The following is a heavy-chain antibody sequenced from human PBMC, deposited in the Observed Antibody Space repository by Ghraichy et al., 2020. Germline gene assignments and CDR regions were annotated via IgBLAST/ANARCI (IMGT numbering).Heavy chain of an antibody. J-gene: IGHJ4*02. D-gene: IGHD3-16*01. Sequence: GGSLRLSCVASGFTFDDYTMHWVRLVPGKGLEWVSLISWNSFYIDYAGSVKGRFTTSRDNAKNSLYLHMDSLKPEDTAIYFCAKHGLTTFGGVEDYFDHWGQGTLVTVSS. V-gene: IGHV3-9*01. CDR3: AKHGLTTFGGVEDYFDH. CDR2: ISWNSFYI. CDR1: GFTFDDYT.